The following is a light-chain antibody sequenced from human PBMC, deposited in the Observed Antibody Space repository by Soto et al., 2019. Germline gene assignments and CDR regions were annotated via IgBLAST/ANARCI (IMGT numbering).Light chain of an antibody. V-gene: IGKV1-8*01. CDR3: QQYYSYPPL. CDR2: AAS. J-gene: IGKJ1*01. Sequence: AIRMTQSPSSLSASTGDRVTITCRASQGISSYLAWYQQKPGKAPKLLIYAASTLQRGVPSRFSGSGSGTDFTLTISCLQSEDFATYYCQQYYSYPPLFGQGTKVEIK. CDR1: QGISSY.